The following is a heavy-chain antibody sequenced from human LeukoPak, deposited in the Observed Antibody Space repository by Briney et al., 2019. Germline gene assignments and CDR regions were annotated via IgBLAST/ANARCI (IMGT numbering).Heavy chain of an antibody. CDR3: AKSWYQLPYNWFDP. J-gene: IGHJ5*02. CDR1: GFTFSSYG. CDR2: IRYDGSNK. Sequence: PGGSLRLSCAASGFTFSSYGMHWVGQAPGKRLEGVAFIRYDGSNKYSAYSVKGRFTISRDNSKNTLYLQMNSLRAEDTAVYYCAKSWYQLPYNWFDPWGQGTLVTVSP. V-gene: IGHV3-30*02. D-gene: IGHD2-2*01.